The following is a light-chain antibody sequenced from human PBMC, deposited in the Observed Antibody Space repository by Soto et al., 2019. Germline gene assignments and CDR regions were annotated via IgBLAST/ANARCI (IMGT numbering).Light chain of an antibody. V-gene: IGLV2-14*03. CDR1: SSDIGGYNY. Sequence: QSALTQPASVSGSPGQSITISCIGTSSDIGGYNYVSWYQQHPGKAPKLMIYDVTDRPSGVSNRFSGSKSGNTASLTISGLQDEDEADYYCGSYARSNTVLFGGGTKLTVL. CDR2: DVT. J-gene: IGLJ2*01. CDR3: GSYARSNTVL.